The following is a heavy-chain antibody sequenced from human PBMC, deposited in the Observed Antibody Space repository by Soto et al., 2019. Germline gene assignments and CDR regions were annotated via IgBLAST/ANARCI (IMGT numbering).Heavy chain of an antibody. CDR1: GGSISRGDYY. Sequence: SETPSLTCPFSGGSISRGDYYWSWVPQHPGKGLEWIGYIYYSGTTYYNPSLKSRVTISVDTSKNQFSLKLISVTAADTAVYYCARVDTAMVLYYFDYWGQGTPVTVSS. J-gene: IGHJ4*02. D-gene: IGHD5-18*01. CDR3: ARVDTAMVLYYFDY. V-gene: IGHV4-31*03. CDR2: IYYSGTT.